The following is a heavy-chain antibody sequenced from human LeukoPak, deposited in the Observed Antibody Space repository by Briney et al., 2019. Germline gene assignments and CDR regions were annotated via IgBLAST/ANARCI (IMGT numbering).Heavy chain of an antibody. J-gene: IGHJ4*02. CDR2: IYPGDSDT. V-gene: IGHV5-51*03. Sequence: GESLKISCKGSGYSFTSYWIGWVRQMPGKGLEWVGIIYPGDSDTRYSPSFQGQVTISADKSISTAYLQWSSLKASDTAMYYCARRLSLPGIAVAGADYWGQGTLVTVSS. D-gene: IGHD6-19*01. CDR1: GYSFTSYW. CDR3: ARRLSLPGIAVAGADY.